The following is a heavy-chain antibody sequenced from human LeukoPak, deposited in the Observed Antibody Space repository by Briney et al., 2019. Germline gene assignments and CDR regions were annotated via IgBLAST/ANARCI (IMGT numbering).Heavy chain of an antibody. Sequence: SVKVSCKASGGTFSSYAISWVRQAPGQGLEWMGGIIPIFGPANYAQKFQGRVTITTDESTSTAYMELSSLRSEDTAVYYCARGIVGGLQDYYMDVWGKGTTVTVSS. CDR2: IIPIFGPA. CDR1: GGTFSSYA. D-gene: IGHD2-15*01. V-gene: IGHV1-69*05. CDR3: ARGIVGGLQDYYMDV. J-gene: IGHJ6*03.